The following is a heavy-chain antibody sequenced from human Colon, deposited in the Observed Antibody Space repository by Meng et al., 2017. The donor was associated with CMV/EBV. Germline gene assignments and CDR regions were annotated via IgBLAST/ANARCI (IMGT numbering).Heavy chain of an antibody. D-gene: IGHD6-13*01. V-gene: IGHV1-2*02. J-gene: IGHJ4*02. CDR1: GYTFTANH. Sequence: VQLVQSGTEVKKPWASVKVSCRTSGYTFTANHLHWVRQAPGQGLEWMGWIYPQDGGTYFAQKFQDRVTLTRDTSITTAYMELSGLTSDDTAIYYCVRESWYFDFWGEGTLVTVSS. CDR2: IYPQDGGT. CDR3: VRESWYFDF.